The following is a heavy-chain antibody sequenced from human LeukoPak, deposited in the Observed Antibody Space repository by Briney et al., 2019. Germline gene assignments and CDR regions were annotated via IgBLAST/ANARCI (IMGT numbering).Heavy chain of an antibody. J-gene: IGHJ5*02. V-gene: IGHV1-2*02. CDR3: ARGPLEYCSGGTCYSGRNWFDP. CDR1: GYILTDYY. Sequence: ASVKVSCKASGYILTDYYIHWVRRAPGQGLEWMGWINPNSGDTNYAQKFRGRVTMTRDTSISTVYMELRRLRYDDTAAYYCARGPLEYCSGGTCYSGRNWFDPWGQGTLVTVSS. D-gene: IGHD2-15*01. CDR2: INPNSGDT.